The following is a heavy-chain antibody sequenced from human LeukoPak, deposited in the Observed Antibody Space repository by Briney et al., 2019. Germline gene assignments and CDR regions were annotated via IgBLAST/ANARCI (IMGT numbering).Heavy chain of an antibody. Sequence: GGSLRLSCAASGFTFSTYPMHWVRQAPGKGLEWVAVMSFDGDSEYYSDSVRGRFTVSRDNAKNSLYLQMNSLRAEDTAVYYCARKRGYPLAFDYWGQGTLVTVSS. CDR3: ARKRGYPLAFDY. CDR2: MSFDGDSE. CDR1: GFTFSTYP. D-gene: IGHD5-18*01. J-gene: IGHJ4*02. V-gene: IGHV3-30-3*01.